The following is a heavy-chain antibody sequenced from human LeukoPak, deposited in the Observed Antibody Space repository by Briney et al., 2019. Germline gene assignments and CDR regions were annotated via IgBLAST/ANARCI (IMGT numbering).Heavy chain of an antibody. V-gene: IGHV3-23*01. Sequence: GGSLRLSCAASGFTFTSYSMNWVRQAPGKGLEWVSTISGGGGSTYYADSVKGRFTVSRDNSKNTLYLQVNSLRAEDTAVYYCAKGGKWDVTPFDYWGQGTLVTVST. CDR2: ISGGGGST. CDR1: GFTFTSYS. D-gene: IGHD1-26*01. J-gene: IGHJ4*02. CDR3: AKGGKWDVTPFDY.